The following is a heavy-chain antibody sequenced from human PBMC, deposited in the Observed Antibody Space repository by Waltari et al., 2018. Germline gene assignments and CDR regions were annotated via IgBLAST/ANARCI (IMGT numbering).Heavy chain of an antibody. CDR3: ARGWEYQLLVYYYYYGMDV. Sequence: QVQLVQSGAEVKKPVASVKVSCKASGYTFTSYDINWVRQATGQGLEWMGWMNPNRGNTGYAQKFQGRVTMTRNTSISTAYMELSSLRSEDTAVYYCARGWEYQLLVYYYYYGMDVWGQGTTVTVSS. V-gene: IGHV1-8*01. D-gene: IGHD2-2*01. CDR1: GYTFTSYD. CDR2: MNPNRGNT. J-gene: IGHJ6*02.